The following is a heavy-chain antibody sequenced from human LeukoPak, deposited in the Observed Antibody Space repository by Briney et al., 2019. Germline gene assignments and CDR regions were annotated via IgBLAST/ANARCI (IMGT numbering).Heavy chain of an antibody. CDR2: IYYSGST. CDR1: GGSISSSSYY. Sequence: PSETLSLTCTVSGGSISSSSYYWGWIRQPPGKGLEWIGSIYYSGSTYYNPSLKSRVTISVDTSKNQFSLKLSSVTAADTAVYYCARDSPYCGGDCYSIGAFDIWGQGTMVTVSS. D-gene: IGHD2-21*01. J-gene: IGHJ3*02. CDR3: ARDSPYCGGDCYSIGAFDI. V-gene: IGHV4-39*07.